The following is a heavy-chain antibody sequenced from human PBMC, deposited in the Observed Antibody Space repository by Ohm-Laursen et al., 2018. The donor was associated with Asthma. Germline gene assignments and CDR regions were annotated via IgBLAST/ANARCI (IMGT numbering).Heavy chain of an antibody. CDR2: ISSSGSSI. CDR1: GFSFSSYS. D-gene: IGHD4-17*01. Sequence: SLRLSCAASGFSFSSYSMNWVRQAPGKGLEWVSFISSSGSSIYYADSVKGRFTISRDNAKNSLYLQMNSLRAEDTAVYYCARDGYDYGDNNAANLWGNWFDPWGQGTLVTVSS. J-gene: IGHJ5*02. V-gene: IGHV3-21*01. CDR3: ARDGYDYGDNNAANLWGNWFDP.